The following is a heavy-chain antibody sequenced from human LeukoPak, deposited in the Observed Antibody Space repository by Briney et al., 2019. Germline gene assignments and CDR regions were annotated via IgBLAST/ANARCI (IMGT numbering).Heavy chain of an antibody. CDR2: IRSKTNNYAT. D-gene: IGHD2-2*01. Sequence: GGSLRLSCAASGFIFSGSAVYWVRQASGKGLEWVGRIRSKTNNYATAYAASVKGRFTFSRDDLKNTAYLQMNSLETDDTAVYYCARRPAIFMDGVYYYSMDVWGQGTTVTVSS. V-gene: IGHV3-73*01. J-gene: IGHJ6*02. CDR1: GFIFSGSA. CDR3: ARRPAIFMDGVYYYSMDV.